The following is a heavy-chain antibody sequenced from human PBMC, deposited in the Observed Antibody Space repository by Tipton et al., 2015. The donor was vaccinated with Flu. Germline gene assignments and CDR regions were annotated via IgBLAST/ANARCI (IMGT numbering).Heavy chain of an antibody. CDR2: IIPIFGTA. CDR3: ARGTYYYDSSGRNDAFDI. J-gene: IGHJ3*02. CDR1: GGTFSSYA. Sequence: QLVQSGAEVKKPGSSVKVSCKASGGTFSSYAISWVRQAPGQGLEWMGRIIPIFGTANYAQKFQGRVTITADESTSTAYMELSSLRSEDTAVYYCARGTYYYDSSGRNDAFDIWGQGTMVTVSS. D-gene: IGHD3-22*01. V-gene: IGHV1-69*18.